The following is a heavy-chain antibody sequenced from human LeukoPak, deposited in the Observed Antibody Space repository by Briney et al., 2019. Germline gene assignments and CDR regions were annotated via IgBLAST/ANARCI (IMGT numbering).Heavy chain of an antibody. Sequence: ASVKVSCKASGYTFTSYYMHWVRQAPGQGLEWMGIINPSGGSTSYAQKFQGRVTMTTDTSTSTAYMELRSLRSDDTAVYYCARFPIVVVPAAMIWYWFDPWGQGTLVTVSS. CDR3: ARFPIVVVPAAMIWYWFDP. D-gene: IGHD2-2*01. CDR2: INPSGGST. CDR1: GYTFTSYY. V-gene: IGHV1-46*01. J-gene: IGHJ5*02.